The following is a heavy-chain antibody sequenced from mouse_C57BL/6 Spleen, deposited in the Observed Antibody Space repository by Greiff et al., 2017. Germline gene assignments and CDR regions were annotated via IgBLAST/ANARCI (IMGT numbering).Heavy chain of an antibody. V-gene: IGHV1-50*01. D-gene: IGHD1-1*01. CDR2: IDPSDSYT. J-gene: IGHJ2*01. CDR1: GYTFTSYW. Sequence: VQLQQPGAELVKPGASVKLSCKASGYTFTSYWMQWVKQRPGQGLEWIGEIDPSDSYTNYNQKFKGKATLTVDTSSSTAYMQLSSLTSEDSAVYYCAIITTVDYWGQGTTLTVSS. CDR3: AIITTVDY.